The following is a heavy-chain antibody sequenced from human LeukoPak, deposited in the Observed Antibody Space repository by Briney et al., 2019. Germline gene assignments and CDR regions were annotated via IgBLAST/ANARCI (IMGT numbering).Heavy chain of an antibody. CDR2: IIPIFATA. CDR1: GGTFSSYA. V-gene: IGHV1-69*13. CDR3: ARGPITTRSHFDY. D-gene: IGHD3-22*01. Sequence: SVKVSCKASGGTFSSYAISWVRQAPGHGLEWMGGIIPIFATANYAQKFQGRVTITADESTSTAYMELGSLRSEDTAVYYCARGPITTRSHFDYWGQGTLVTVSS. J-gene: IGHJ4*02.